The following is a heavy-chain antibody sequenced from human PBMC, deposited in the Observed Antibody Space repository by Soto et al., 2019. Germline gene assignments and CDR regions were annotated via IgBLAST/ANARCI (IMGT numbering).Heavy chain of an antibody. CDR2: ISGSGGST. D-gene: IGHD2-15*01. V-gene: IGHV3-23*01. CDR1: GFTFSSYA. Sequence: GGSLRLSCAASGFTFSSYAMSWVRQAPGKGLEWVSGISGSGGSTYYADSVKGRFTISRDNSKNTLYLQMNSLRAEDTAVYYCAKDPCSGGSCPPDQYFQHWGQGTLVTVSS. CDR3: AKDPCSGGSCPPDQYFQH. J-gene: IGHJ1*01.